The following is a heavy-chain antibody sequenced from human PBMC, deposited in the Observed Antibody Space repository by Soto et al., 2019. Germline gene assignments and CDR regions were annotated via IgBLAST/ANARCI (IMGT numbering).Heavy chain of an antibody. CDR2: IIPMFGTP. CDR1: GGTSSNYV. V-gene: IGHV1-69*13. D-gene: IGHD6-13*01. CDR3: ARDPVMGIAAAGTQYYYYGMDV. Sequence: SVKVSCKASGGTSSNYVISWVRQAPGQGLEWMGGIIPMFGTPIYAQKFQGRVSITADASTSTAYLELSSLRSEDSAVYYCARDPVMGIAAAGTQYYYYGMDVWGQGTTVTVSS. J-gene: IGHJ6*02.